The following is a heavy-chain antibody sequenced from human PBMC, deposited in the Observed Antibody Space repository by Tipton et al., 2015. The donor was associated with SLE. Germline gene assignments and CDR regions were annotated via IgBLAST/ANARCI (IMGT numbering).Heavy chain of an antibody. CDR1: GGSLSSSSYY. CDR2: IFHIGSA. D-gene: IGHD4-17*01. V-gene: IGHV4-39*01. J-gene: IGHJ2*01. CDR3: ATRLYDYGDYGGYFDL. Sequence: TLSLTCTVSGGSLSSSSYYWAWIRQPPGKGLEWVGHIFHIGSAYYNPSLKSRVTISVDTSKNQLSLKLRSVTAADAAVYYCATRLYDYGDYGGYFDLWGRGTLVTVSA.